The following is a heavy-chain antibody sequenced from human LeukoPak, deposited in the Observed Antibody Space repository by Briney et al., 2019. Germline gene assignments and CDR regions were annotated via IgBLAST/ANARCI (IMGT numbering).Heavy chain of an antibody. CDR1: GFTFSSYG. Sequence: GGSLRLSCAAPGFTFSSYGMHWVRQDPGKGLEWVAVISFDGSNKYYADSVKGRSTISRENSKNTLYLQMNSLRAEDTAVYYCAKVVWFGELWGGFDYWGQGTLVTVSS. CDR3: AKVVWFGELWGGFDY. D-gene: IGHD3-10*01. CDR2: ISFDGSNK. J-gene: IGHJ4*02. V-gene: IGHV3-30*18.